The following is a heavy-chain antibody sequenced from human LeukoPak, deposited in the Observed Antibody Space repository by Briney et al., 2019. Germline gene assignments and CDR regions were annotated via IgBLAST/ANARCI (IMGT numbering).Heavy chain of an antibody. D-gene: IGHD3-10*02. CDR1: RFTFSSYS. J-gene: IGHJ6*04. CDR2: ISSSGSYI. CDR3: AELGITMIGGV. V-gene: IGHV3-21*01. Sequence: GGSLRLSCAASRFTFSSYSMNWVRQAPRKGLEWVSSISSSGSYIYYADSVKGRFTISRDNAKNSLYLQMNSLRVEDTAVYYCAELGITMIGGVWGKGTTVTISS.